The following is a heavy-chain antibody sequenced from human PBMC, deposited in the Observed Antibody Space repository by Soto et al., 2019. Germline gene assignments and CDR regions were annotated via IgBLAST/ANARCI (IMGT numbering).Heavy chain of an antibody. Sequence: QVQLVQSGAELKKPGSSVKVSCRASGATFSISVFNWVRQAPGQGLEWMGGIISMFGTPNYSQKFQGRVTISADDCTSTGYMELNNLRSDDTAKYYGARDLGGGYVPGDYWGQGTQVTVSS. D-gene: IGHD5-12*01. J-gene: IGHJ4*02. CDR3: ARDLGGGYVPGDY. CDR2: IISMFGTP. V-gene: IGHV1-69*12. CDR1: GATFSISV.